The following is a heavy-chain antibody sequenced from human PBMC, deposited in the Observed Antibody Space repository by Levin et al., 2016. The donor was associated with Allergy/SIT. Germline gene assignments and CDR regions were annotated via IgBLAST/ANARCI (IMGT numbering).Heavy chain of an antibody. V-gene: IGHV1-2*02. J-gene: IGHJ6*02. D-gene: IGHD2-15*01. CDR3: VLGNIVVVVAAKGENYYGMDV. CDR2: INPNSGGT. Sequence: WVRQAPGQGLEWMGWINPNSGGTNYAQKFQGRVTMTRDTSISTAYMELSRLRSDDTAVYYCVLGNIVVVVAAKGENYYGMDVWGQGTTVTVSS.